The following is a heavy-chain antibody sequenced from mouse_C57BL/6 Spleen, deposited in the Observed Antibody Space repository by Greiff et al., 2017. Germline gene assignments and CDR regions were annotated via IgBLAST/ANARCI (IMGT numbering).Heavy chain of an antibody. V-gene: IGHV3-1*01. Sequence: EVQLQESGPGMVKPSQSLSLTCTVTGYSITSGYDWHWIRHFPGNKLEWMGYISYSGSTNYNPSLKSRISITHDTSKNHFFLKLNSVTTEDTATYYCARGGEGYYFDYWGQGTTLTVSS. CDR1: GYSITSGYD. CDR2: ISYSGST. CDR3: ARGGEGYYFDY. J-gene: IGHJ2*01. D-gene: IGHD2-13*01.